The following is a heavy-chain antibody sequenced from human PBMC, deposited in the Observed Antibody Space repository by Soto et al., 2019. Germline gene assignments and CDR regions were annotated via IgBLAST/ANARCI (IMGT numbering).Heavy chain of an antibody. J-gene: IGHJ5*02. Sequence: PSETLSLTCTVSGGSISSYYWSWVRQPPGKGLEWIGYIYYTGSTNYNPSLRGRVTISVDTSKNQFSLKLSSVTAADTAVYYCARDALVGYDSSGYYGGGWFDPWGQGTLATVSS. V-gene: IGHV4-59*01. CDR2: IYYTGST. D-gene: IGHD3-22*01. CDR1: GGSISSYY. CDR3: ARDALVGYDSSGYYGGGWFDP.